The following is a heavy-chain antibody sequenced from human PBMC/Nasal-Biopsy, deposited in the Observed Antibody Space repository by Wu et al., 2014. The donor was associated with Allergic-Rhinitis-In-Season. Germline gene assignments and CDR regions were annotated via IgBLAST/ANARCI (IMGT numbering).Heavy chain of an antibody. J-gene: IGHJ3*02. V-gene: IGHV4-59*01. CDR2: GST. D-gene: IGHD6-19*01. CDR3: ARERSSGENAFDI. Sequence: GSTNYNPSLKSRVTISVDTSKNQFSLKLSSVTAADTAVYYCARERSSGENAFDIWAKGQWSPSLQ.